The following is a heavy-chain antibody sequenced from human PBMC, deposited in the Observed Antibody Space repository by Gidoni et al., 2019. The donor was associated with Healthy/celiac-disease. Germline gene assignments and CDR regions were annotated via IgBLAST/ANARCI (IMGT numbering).Heavy chain of an antibody. Sequence: EVQLLESGGGLVQPGGSLRLSCEASGFTFSSYAMSWVRQAPGKGLEWVSAISGSGGSTYYADSVKGRFTISRDNSKNTLYLQMNSLRAEDTAVYYCAKDSSSWYLLYYYYGMDVWGQGTTVTVSS. CDR1: GFTFSSYA. CDR2: ISGSGGST. J-gene: IGHJ6*02. CDR3: AKDSSSWYLLYYYYGMDV. V-gene: IGHV3-23*01. D-gene: IGHD6-13*01.